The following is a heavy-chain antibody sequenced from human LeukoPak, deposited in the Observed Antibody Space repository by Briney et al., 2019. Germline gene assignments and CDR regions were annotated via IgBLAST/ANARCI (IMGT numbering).Heavy chain of an antibody. CDR2: INHSGST. CDR1: GGSFSGYY. J-gene: IGHJ6*03. D-gene: IGHD3-10*01. CDR3: ARGEPIWFGESSNYMDV. Sequence: SETLSLTCAVYGGSFSGYYWSWIRQPPGKGLEWIGEINHSGSTNYNPSLKSRVTISVDTSKNQFSLKLSSVTAADTAVYYCARGEPIWFGESSNYMDVWGKGTTVTISS. V-gene: IGHV4-34*01.